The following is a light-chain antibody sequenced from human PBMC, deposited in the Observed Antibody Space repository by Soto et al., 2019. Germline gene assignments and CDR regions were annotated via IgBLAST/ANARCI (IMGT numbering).Light chain of an antibody. CDR1: QGIGTF. J-gene: IGKJ4*01. V-gene: IGKV1-27*01. Sequence: DIQMTQSPSSLSASIGDRVTITCRASQGIGTFLAWYQHKPGEAPKLLTYAASSVQSGVPSRFTGGGSGTEFTLTISSLQPDDVATYYCQKYDSAPLTFGGGTKVEIK. CDR2: AAS. CDR3: QKYDSAPLT.